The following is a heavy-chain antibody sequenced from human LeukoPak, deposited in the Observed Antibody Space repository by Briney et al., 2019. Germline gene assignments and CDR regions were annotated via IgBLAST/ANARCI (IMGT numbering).Heavy chain of an antibody. CDR3: ARVITESGYEDY. V-gene: IGHV4-31*03. Sequence: SETLSLTCTVSGGSISSGGYYWSWIRQHPGKGLEWIGYIYYSGSTYYNPSLKSRVTISVDTSKNQFSLKLSSVTAADTAVYYCARVITESGYEDYWGQGTLVTVSS. CDR1: GGSISSGGYY. J-gene: IGHJ4*02. CDR2: IYYSGST. D-gene: IGHD5-12*01.